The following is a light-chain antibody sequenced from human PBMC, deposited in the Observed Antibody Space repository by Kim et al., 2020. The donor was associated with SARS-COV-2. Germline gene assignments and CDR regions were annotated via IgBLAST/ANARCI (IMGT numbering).Light chain of an antibody. V-gene: IGKV3-20*01. Sequence: EIVLTQSPGTLSLSPGERATLSCRASQSVSSTYLAWYQQRPGQAPRLLIYAASSRAPGIPARFSGSASETDFTLTISKLEPEDFALYYCQQYLNSPPKYTLGQGTKLEIK. J-gene: IGKJ2*01. CDR1: QSVSSTY. CDR2: AAS. CDR3: QQYLNSPPKYT.